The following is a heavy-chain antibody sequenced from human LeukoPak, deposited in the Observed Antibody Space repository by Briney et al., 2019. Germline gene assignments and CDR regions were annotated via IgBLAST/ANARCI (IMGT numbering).Heavy chain of an antibody. CDR3: ARATPKSPIVATITKGDY. D-gene: IGHD5-12*01. V-gene: IGHV1-8*01. J-gene: IGHJ4*02. CDR2: MNPNSGNT. CDR1: GYTFTSCD. Sequence: ALVKVSCKASGYTFTSCDINWVRQATGQGLEWMGWMNPNSGNTGYAQKFQGRVTMTRSTSISTAYMELSSLRSEDTAVYYWARATPKSPIVATITKGDYWGQGTLVTVSS.